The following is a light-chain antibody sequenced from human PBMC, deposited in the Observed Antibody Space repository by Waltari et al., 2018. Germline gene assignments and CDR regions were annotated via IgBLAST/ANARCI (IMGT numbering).Light chain of an antibody. CDR2: KAS. CDR3: QHYNNYSGT. CDR1: QTVSAW. V-gene: IGKV1-5*03. J-gene: IGKJ1*01. Sequence: DIQMTQSPSTLSASVGDTVTITCRASQTVSAWLAWYQQKQGNAPKLLIYKASNLKSGVPSRFSGSGSGTEFTLTINSLQPDDFATYYCQHYNNYSGTFGQGTRVELK.